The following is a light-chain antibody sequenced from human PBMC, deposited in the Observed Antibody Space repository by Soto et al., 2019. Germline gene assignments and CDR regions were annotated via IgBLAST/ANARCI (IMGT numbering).Light chain of an antibody. CDR3: QQRSNLPKVT. Sequence: EIVLTQSPATLSLSPGERATLSCRASQSVSSYLAWYQQKPGQAPRLLIYDASNRATGIPARFSGSGSGTDFTLTISILEPEDFAVYYCQQRSNLPKVTFGQGTRLEIK. V-gene: IGKV3-11*01. CDR1: QSVSSY. J-gene: IGKJ5*01. CDR2: DAS.